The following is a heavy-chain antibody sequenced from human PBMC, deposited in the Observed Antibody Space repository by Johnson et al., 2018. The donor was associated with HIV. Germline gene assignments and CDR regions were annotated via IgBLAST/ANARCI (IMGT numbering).Heavy chain of an antibody. Sequence: VQLVESGGGLVQPGRSLILSCAASGFTFSRYAMHWVRQVPGKGLQYVSSISRVADITYYEYSVMGPFTISRDNSKNTLYLQMNSLIAEETAVYYCARERATLGFRASGAAFDIWGQGTLVTVSS. CDR1: GFTFSRYA. D-gene: IGHD3-10*01. V-gene: IGHV3-64*04. CDR3: ARERATLGFRASGAAFDI. J-gene: IGHJ3*02. CDR2: ISRVADIT.